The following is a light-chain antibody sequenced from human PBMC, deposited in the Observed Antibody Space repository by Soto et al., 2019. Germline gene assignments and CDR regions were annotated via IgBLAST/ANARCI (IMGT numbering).Light chain of an antibody. CDR1: QSVSSN. Sequence: EVVMTQSPATLSVSPGERATLSCRASQSVSSNLAWYQQKPGQAPRLLIYGASTRATGIPARFSGSVSGTEFTLTISSLQSEDFAVYYCQQYHNWPPWTFGQGTTVEIK. V-gene: IGKV3-15*01. CDR3: QQYHNWPPWT. J-gene: IGKJ1*01. CDR2: GAS.